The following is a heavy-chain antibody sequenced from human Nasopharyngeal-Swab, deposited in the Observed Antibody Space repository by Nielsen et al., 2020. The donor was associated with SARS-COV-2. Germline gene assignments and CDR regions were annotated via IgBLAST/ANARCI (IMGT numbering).Heavy chain of an antibody. CDR2: VWNDGSNE. V-gene: IGHV3-33*06. J-gene: IGHJ3*02. Sequence: GGSLRFSCAASGFSFSTYGMHWVRQAPGKGLEWVAVVWNDGSNEFYADSVKGRFTISRDNSKNTLYLQMNSLRAEDTAVYYCAKDKDDAFDIWGQGTMVTVSS. CDR1: GFSFSTYG. CDR3: AKDKDDAFDI.